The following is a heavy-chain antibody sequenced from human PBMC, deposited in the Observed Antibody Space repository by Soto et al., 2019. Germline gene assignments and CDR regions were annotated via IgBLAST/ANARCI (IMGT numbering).Heavy chain of an antibody. CDR3: ARDRTGGPFDS. J-gene: IGHJ4*02. CDR1: GFTFTRCS. V-gene: IGHV3-48*01. D-gene: IGHD3-10*01. CDR2: ITTSSGTK. Sequence: EVQLVESGGGLVQPGGSLRLSCAASGFTFTRCSMSWVRQAPGKGLEWIAYITTSSGTKYYADSVEGRFTISRDNTQGSVFLQMNSLGVEETGVYYCARDRTGGPFDSWGPGTLVTVSS.